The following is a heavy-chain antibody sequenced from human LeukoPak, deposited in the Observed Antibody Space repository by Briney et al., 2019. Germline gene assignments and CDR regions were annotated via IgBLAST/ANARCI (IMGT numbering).Heavy chain of an antibody. CDR1: GFTFSTYW. J-gene: IGHJ6*02. CDR3: ARRGGLDV. V-gene: IGHV3-7*01. Sequence: GGSLRLSCGASGFTFSTYWMTWVRQAPGKGLEWVANIKPDGSDKNYVDSVRGRFTISRDNAKNSVYLQMNSLRAEDTAIYYCARRGGLDVWGQGTTVTVSS. CDR2: IKPDGSDK.